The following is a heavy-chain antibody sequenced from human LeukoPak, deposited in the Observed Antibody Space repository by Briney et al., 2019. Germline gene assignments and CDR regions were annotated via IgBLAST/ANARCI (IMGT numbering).Heavy chain of an antibody. V-gene: IGHV4-4*02. CDR1: GGSISRSNW. J-gene: IGHJ5*02. CDR3: ARGLARTYYDFWSGYSNWFDP. Sequence: SETLSLTCAVSGGSISRSNWWSWVRQPPGKGLEWIGEIYHSGSTNYNPSLKSRVTISVDTSKNRFSLKLSSVTAADTAVYYCARGLARTYYDFWSGYSNWFDPWGQGTLVTVSS. D-gene: IGHD3-3*01. CDR2: IYHSGST.